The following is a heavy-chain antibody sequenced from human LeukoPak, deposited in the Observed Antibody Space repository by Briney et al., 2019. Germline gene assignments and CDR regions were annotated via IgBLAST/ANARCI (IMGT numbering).Heavy chain of an antibody. V-gene: IGHV3-23*01. J-gene: IGHJ4*02. CDR3: AKDRVPYCSGGSCYSADY. D-gene: IGHD2-15*01. CDR1: GFTFSSYA. Sequence: GGSLRLSCAASGFTFSSYAMSWVRQAPGKGLEWVSAISGSGGSTYYADSVKGRFTISRDNSENTLYLQMNSLRAEDTAVYYCAKDRVPYCSGGSCYSADYWGQGTLVTVSS. CDR2: ISGSGGST.